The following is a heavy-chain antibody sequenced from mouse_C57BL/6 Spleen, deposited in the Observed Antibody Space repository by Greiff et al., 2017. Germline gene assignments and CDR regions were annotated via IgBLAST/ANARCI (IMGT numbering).Heavy chain of an antibody. Sequence: VQLQQPGAELVKPGASVKMSCKASGYTFTSYWITWVKQRPGQGLEWIGDIYPGSGSTNYNEKFKSKATLTVDTSSSTAYMQLSSLTSEDSAVYYCAREGTTVVARGYFDGWGTGTTVTVSS. CDR1: GYTFTSYW. CDR3: AREGTTVVARGYFDG. V-gene: IGHV1-55*01. CDR2: IYPGSGST. D-gene: IGHD1-1*01. J-gene: IGHJ1*03.